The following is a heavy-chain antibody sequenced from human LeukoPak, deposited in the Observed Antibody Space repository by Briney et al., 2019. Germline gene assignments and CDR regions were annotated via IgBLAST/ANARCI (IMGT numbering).Heavy chain of an antibody. CDR1: GRSISSGDYY. CDR3: ARGFLYYFDY. J-gene: IGHJ4*02. D-gene: IGHD2-21*01. V-gene: IGHV4-30-4*01. CDR2: IYYSGST. Sequence: SQTLSLTCTVSGRSISSGDYYWSWIRQPPGTGLEWIGYIYYSGSTYYNPSLKSRVTISVDTSKNQFSLKLSSVTAADTAVYYCARGFLYYFDYWGQGTLVTVSS.